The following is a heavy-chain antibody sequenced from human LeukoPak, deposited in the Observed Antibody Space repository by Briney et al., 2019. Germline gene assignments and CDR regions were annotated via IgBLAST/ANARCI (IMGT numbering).Heavy chain of an antibody. CDR1: GYSFTSYW. J-gene: IGHJ5*02. CDR3: ARGYCSSTSCYGLWFDP. Sequence: GESLKISCKGSGYSFTSYWIGWVRQMPGKGLEWMGIIYPGDSDTRYSPSFQGQVTISADKSISTAYLQWSSLKASDTAMYYCARGYCSSTSCYGLWFDPWGQGTLVTVSS. D-gene: IGHD2-2*01. CDR2: IYPGDSDT. V-gene: IGHV5-51*01.